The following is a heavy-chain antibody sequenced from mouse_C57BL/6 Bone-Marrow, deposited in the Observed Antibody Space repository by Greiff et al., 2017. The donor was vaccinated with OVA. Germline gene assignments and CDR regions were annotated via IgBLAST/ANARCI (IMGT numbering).Heavy chain of an antibody. V-gene: IGHV5-12*01. J-gene: IGHJ4*01. CDR1: GFTFSDYY. D-gene: IGHD2-1*01. CDR2: ISNGGGST. CDR3: ARQNYHYAMDY. Sequence: EVKVVESGGGLVQPGGSLKLSCAASGFTFSDYYMYWVRQTPEKRLEWVAYISNGGGSTYYPDTVKGRFTISRDNAKNTLYLQMSRLKSEDTAMYYCARQNYHYAMDYWGQGTSVTVSS.